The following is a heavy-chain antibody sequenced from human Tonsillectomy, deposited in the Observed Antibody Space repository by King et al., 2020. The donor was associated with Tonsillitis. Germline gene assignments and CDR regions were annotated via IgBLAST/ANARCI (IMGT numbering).Heavy chain of an antibody. V-gene: IGHV3-7*03. J-gene: IGHJ3*01. Sequence: VQLVESGGGLVRPGGSLRLSCAASGFSFGSYWMTWVRQPPGKGLEWVANIKRDGSQIYYVDSVEGRFTVSRDNAENSLFLQMNSLRPEDTAVYYCARDLTPYDSNVYYDDFEVWGQGTMVTVSS. CDR2: IKRDGSQI. D-gene: IGHD3-22*01. CDR3: ARDLTPYDSNVYYDDFEV. CDR1: GFSFGSYW.